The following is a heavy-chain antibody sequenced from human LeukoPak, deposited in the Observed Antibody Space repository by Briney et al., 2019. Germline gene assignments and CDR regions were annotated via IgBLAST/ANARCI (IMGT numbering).Heavy chain of an antibody. Sequence: GGSLRLSCAASGFSFSSYGMHWVRQAPGKGLEWVAVISYDGSKTYYADSVKGRFTISRDNAKNSLYLQMNSLRAEDTAVYYCARDTGTSYGSGTYYKDWGQGTLVTVSS. V-gene: IGHV3-30*03. CDR2: ISYDGSKT. CDR3: ARDTGTSYGSGTYYKD. D-gene: IGHD3-10*01. CDR1: GFSFSSYG. J-gene: IGHJ4*02.